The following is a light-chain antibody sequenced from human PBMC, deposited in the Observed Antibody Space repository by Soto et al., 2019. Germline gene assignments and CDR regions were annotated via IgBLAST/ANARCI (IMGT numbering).Light chain of an antibody. V-gene: IGKV3-15*01. CDR2: DTS. Sequence: EIVVTQSPATLSVSPGERVTLSCRASQSVSSSLAWYQQRPGQAPRLLIYDTSTRAAGIAARFSGSGSGTEFTLTISSLQSEDSAVYYCQQYYRTPYTFGQGTKLEIK. CDR1: QSVSSS. J-gene: IGKJ2*01. CDR3: QQYYRTPYT.